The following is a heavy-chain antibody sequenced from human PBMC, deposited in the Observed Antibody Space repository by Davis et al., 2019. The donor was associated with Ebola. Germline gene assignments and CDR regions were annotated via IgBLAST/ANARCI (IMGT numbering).Heavy chain of an antibody. J-gene: IGHJ4*02. D-gene: IGHD6-19*01. CDR1: GYTFTSYA. CDR3: ARDSSGWYYFDY. V-gene: IGHV1-3*01. Sequence: ASVKVSCKASGYTFTSYAMHWVRQAPGQRLEWMGWINAGNGNTKYSQKFQGRVTITRDTSASTAYMELSSLRSEDTAVYYCARDSSGWYYFDYWGQGILVTVSS. CDR2: INAGNGNT.